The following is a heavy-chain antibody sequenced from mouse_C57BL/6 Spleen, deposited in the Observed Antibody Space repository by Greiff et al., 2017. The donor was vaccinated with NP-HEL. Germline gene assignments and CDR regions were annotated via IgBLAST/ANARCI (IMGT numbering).Heavy chain of an antibody. J-gene: IGHJ4*01. D-gene: IGHD3-2*02. Sequence: EVQLVESGGGLVKPGGSLKLSCAASGFTFSDYGMHWVRQAPEKGLEWVAYISSGSSTIYYADTVKGRFTISRDNAKNTLFLQMTSLRSEDTAMYYCAKTAQATRAMDYWGQGTSVTVSS. CDR2: ISSGSSTI. CDR3: AKTAQATRAMDY. CDR1: GFTFSDYG. V-gene: IGHV5-17*01.